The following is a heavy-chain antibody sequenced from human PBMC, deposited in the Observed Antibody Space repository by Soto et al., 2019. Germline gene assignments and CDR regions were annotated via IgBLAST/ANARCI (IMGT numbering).Heavy chain of an antibody. Sequence: ASVKVSCKASGFTFTSSAMQWVRQARGQRLEWIGWIVVGSGNTNYAQKFQERVTITRDMSTSTAYMELSSLRSEDTAVYYCAATSRLGYCSSTSCYNNWFDPWGQGTLVTVSS. CDR2: IVVGSGNT. J-gene: IGHJ5*02. D-gene: IGHD2-2*01. V-gene: IGHV1-58*02. CDR1: GFTFTSSA. CDR3: AATSRLGYCSSTSCYNNWFDP.